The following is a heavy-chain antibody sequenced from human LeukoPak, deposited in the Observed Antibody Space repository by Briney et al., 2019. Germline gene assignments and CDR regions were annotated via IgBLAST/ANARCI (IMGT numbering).Heavy chain of an antibody. D-gene: IGHD3-9*01. Sequence: PGGSLRLSCAASGFTFSSYGTHWVRQAPGKGLEWVAVISYDGSNKYYADSVKGRFTISRDNSKNTLYLQMNSLRAEDTAVYYCAKVTTIFRWDYFDYWGQGTLVTVSS. CDR3: AKVTTIFRWDYFDY. CDR1: GFTFSSYG. V-gene: IGHV3-30*18. J-gene: IGHJ4*02. CDR2: ISYDGSNK.